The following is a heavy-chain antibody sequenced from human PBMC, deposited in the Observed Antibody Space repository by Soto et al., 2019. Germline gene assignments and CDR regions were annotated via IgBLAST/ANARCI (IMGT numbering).Heavy chain of an antibody. CDR2: ISWNSGSI. CDR3: AKIRYSYGSSYYYGMDV. J-gene: IGHJ6*02. CDR1: GFTFDDYA. Sequence: EVQLVESGGGLVQPGRSLRLSCAASGFTFDDYAMHWVRQAPGKGLEWVSGISWNSGSIGYADSVKGRFTISRDNAKNSLYLQMNSLRAEDTASYYCAKIRYSYGSSYYYGMDVWGQGTTVTVSS. V-gene: IGHV3-9*01. D-gene: IGHD5-18*01.